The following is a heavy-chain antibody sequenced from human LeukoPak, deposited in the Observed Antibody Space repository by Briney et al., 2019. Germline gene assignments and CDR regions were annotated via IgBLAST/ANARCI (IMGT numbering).Heavy chain of an antibody. CDR1: GFTFSSYW. J-gene: IGHJ4*02. D-gene: IGHD3-22*01. V-gene: IGHV3-7*01. Sequence: GSLRLSCAASGFTFSSYWMSWVRQAPGKGLEWVANIKQDGSEKYYVDSVKGRFTISRDNAKNSLYLQMNSLRAEDTAVYYCARVTYYYDSSGYYGDYWGQGTLVTVSS. CDR3: ARVTYYYDSSGYYGDY. CDR2: IKQDGSEK.